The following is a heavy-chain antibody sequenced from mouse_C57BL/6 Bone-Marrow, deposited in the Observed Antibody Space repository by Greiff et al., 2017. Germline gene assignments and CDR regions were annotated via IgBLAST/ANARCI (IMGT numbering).Heavy chain of an antibody. V-gene: IGHV5-16*01. J-gene: IGHJ2*01. CDR3: AREGYYGYDVFDY. CDR2: INYDGSST. D-gene: IGHD2-2*01. CDR1: GFTFSDYY. Sequence: DVHLVESEGGLVQPGSSMKLSCTASGFTFSDYYMAWVRQVPEKGLEWVANINYDGSSTYYMDSLKSRFIISRDNAKNILYLQMSSLKSEDTATYYCAREGYYGYDVFDYWGQGTTRTVSS.